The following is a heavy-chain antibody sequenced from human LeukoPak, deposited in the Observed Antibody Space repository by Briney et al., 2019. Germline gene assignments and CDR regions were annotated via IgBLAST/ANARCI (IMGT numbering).Heavy chain of an antibody. Sequence: SETLSLTCTVSGFSIIRGYYWGWIRQPPGKGLEWIGSIHHSGSTYYNLSLKSRVTISVDTSKNQFSLKVTSVTAADTAMYYCARLIDGDYANTHFDYWGQGTRVTVSS. CDR2: IHHSGST. CDR3: ARLIDGDYANTHFDY. J-gene: IGHJ4*02. CDR1: GFSIIRGYY. V-gene: IGHV4-38-2*02. D-gene: IGHD4-17*01.